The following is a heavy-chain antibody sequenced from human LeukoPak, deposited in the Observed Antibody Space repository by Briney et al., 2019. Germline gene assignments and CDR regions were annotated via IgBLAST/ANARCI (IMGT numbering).Heavy chain of an antibody. CDR1: GGSISSYY. V-gene: IGHV4-59*01. J-gene: IGHJ6*03. CDR3: ARAVYGSGSYYPFYYYYYMDV. CDR2: IYYSGST. Sequence: SETLSLTCTVSGGSISSYYWSWIRQPPGKGLEWIGYIYYSGSTNYNPSLKSRVTISVDTSKNQFSLKLSSVTAADTAVYYCARAVYGSGSYYPFYYYYYMDVWGKGTTVTISS. D-gene: IGHD3-10*01.